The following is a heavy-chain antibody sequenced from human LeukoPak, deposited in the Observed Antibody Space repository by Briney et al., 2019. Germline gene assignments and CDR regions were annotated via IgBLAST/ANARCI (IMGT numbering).Heavy chain of an antibody. D-gene: IGHD7-27*01. CDR2: MSPNSGDT. Sequence: ASVKVSCKASGYTFTSYDFNWVRQATGQRPEWMGWMSPNSGDTGYAQKFQDRVTMTRNTSISTAYMELSSLRSGDTAVYYCARGPSNWGYDYWGPGTLVTVSS. CDR3: ARGPSNWGYDY. CDR1: GYTFTSYD. J-gene: IGHJ4*02. V-gene: IGHV1-8*01.